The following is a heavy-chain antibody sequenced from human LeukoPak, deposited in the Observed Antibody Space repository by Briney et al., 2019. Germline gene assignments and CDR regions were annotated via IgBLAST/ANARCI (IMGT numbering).Heavy chain of an antibody. CDR2: IIPIFGTA. CDR3: ARYSYGYRGAFDI. V-gene: IGHV1-69*13. CDR1: GGTFSSYA. Sequence: SVKVSCKASGGTFSSYAISWVRQAPGQGLEWMGGIIPIFGTANYAQKFQGRVTITADESTSTAYMELSSLRSEDTAVYYCARYSYGYRGAFDIWGQGTMVTVSS. J-gene: IGHJ3*02. D-gene: IGHD5-18*01.